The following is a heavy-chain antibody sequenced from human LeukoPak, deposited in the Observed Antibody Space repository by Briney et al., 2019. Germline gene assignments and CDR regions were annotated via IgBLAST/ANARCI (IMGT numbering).Heavy chain of an antibody. V-gene: IGHV5-51*01. CDR1: GYSFTSYG. CDR3: ARQVLGESGYSYGAVDY. D-gene: IGHD5-18*01. CDR2: IYPGDSDT. J-gene: IGHJ4*02. Sequence: GESLKISCKGSGYSFTSYGIGWVRQMPGKGLEWMGIIYPGDSDTRYSPSFQGQVTISADKSISTAYLQWSSLKASDTAMYYCARQVLGESGYSYGAVDYWGQGTLVTVSS.